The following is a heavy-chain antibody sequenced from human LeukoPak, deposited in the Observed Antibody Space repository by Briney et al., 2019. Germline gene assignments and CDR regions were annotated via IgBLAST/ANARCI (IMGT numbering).Heavy chain of an antibody. J-gene: IGHJ3*02. CDR1: GYTFTSYA. Sequence: ASVKVSCKASGYTFTSYAMNWVRQAPGQGLEWMGWINTNTGNPTYAQGFTGRLVFSLDTSVSMAYLQISSLKAEDTAVYYCARESIFGVVIPDAFDIWGQGTMVTVSS. D-gene: IGHD3-3*01. V-gene: IGHV7-4-1*04. CDR2: INTNTGNP. CDR3: ARESIFGVVIPDAFDI.